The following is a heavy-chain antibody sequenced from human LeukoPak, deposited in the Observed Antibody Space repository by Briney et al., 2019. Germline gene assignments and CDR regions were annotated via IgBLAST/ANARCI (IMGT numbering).Heavy chain of an antibody. J-gene: IGHJ6*02. CDR2: IYYSGNT. CDR3: ARGQWLADYYYYGMDV. D-gene: IGHD6-19*01. Sequence: PSETLSLTCAVYGGSFSGYYWCWIRQPPGKGLEWIGYIYYSGNTNSNPSLKSRVTISIDTSKNQFSLKLSSVTAADTAVYYCARGQWLADYYYYGMDVWGQGTTVTVSS. CDR1: GGSFSGYY. V-gene: IGHV4-59*01.